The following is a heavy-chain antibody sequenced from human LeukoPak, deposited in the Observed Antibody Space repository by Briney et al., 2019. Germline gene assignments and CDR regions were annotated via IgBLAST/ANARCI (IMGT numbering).Heavy chain of an antibody. CDR3: ASGGSFLAEPYYMDV. D-gene: IGHD3-3*01. Sequence: ASVNVSCKASGYTFTRYYMHWVRQAPGQGLEWMGIINPSGGSTSYAQKFQGRVTMTRDTSTSTVYMELSSLRSEDTAVYYCASGGSFLAEPYYMDVWGKGTTVTVSS. J-gene: IGHJ6*03. V-gene: IGHV1-46*01. CDR1: GYTFTRYY. CDR2: INPSGGST.